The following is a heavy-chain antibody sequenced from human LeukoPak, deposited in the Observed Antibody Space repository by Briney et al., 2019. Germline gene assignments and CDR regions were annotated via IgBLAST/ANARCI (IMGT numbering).Heavy chain of an antibody. CDR1: GGSISSSSYY. CDR2: IYYSGST. V-gene: IGHV4-39*01. J-gene: IGHJ5*02. Sequence: SETLSLTCTVSGGSISSSSYYWGWIRQPPGKGLEWIGSIYYSGSTYYNPPLKSRVTISVDTSKNQFSLKLSSVTAADTAVYYCARHGLSYSNRWFDPWGRGTLVTVSS. CDR3: ARHGLSYSNRWFDP. D-gene: IGHD4-11*01.